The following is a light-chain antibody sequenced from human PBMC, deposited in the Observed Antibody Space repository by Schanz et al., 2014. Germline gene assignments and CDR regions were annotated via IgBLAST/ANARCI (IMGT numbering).Light chain of an antibody. V-gene: IGLV2-14*02. J-gene: IGLJ2*01. Sequence: QSALTQPASVSGSPGQSITISCTGTSSDVGNYNLVSWYQQHPGKAPKLMIYEGSRRPSGVSNRFSVSKSGNTASLTISGLQAEDEADYYCSSYTSSSTRVFGGGTKLTVL. CDR3: SSYTSSSTRV. CDR2: EGS. CDR1: SSDVGNYNL.